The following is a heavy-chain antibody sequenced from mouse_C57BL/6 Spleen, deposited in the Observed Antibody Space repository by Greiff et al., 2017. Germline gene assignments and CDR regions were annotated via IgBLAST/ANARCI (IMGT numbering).Heavy chain of an antibody. V-gene: IGHV1-50*01. D-gene: IGHD1-1*01. CDR2: IDPSDRYT. CDR1: GYTFTSYW. Sequence: QVQLQQPGAELVKPGASVKLSCKASGYTFTSYWMQWVKQRPGQGLEWIGEIDPSDRYTNYNQKFKGKATLTVDTSSSTAYMQLSSLTSEDSAVYYCAIMENYYGSSYGYFDVWGTGTTVTVSS. CDR3: AIMENYYGSSYGYFDV. J-gene: IGHJ1*03.